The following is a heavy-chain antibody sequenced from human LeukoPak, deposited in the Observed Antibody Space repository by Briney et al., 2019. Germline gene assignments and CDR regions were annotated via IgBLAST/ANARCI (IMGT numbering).Heavy chain of an antibody. D-gene: IGHD3-22*01. Sequence: SETLSVTCAVYGGSFSGYYWSWIRQPPGKGLEWIGDINHSGSMNYNPSLKSRVTISVDTSKNQFSLKLSSVTAADTAVYYCARGRPGYYYDSSGYYYGFNWFDPWGQGTLVTVSS. CDR2: INHSGSM. CDR3: ARGRPGYYYDSSGYYYGFNWFDP. J-gene: IGHJ5*02. CDR1: GGSFSGYY. V-gene: IGHV4-34*01.